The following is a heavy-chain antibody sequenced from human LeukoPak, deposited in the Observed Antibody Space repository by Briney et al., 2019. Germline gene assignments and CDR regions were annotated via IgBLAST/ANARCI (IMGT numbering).Heavy chain of an antibody. V-gene: IGHV5-51*01. J-gene: IGHJ4*02. CDR2: IYPGDSDT. CDR3: ARHVSIELESFDY. CDR1: GYSFTSYW. Sequence: GESLKISYKGSGYSFTSYWIGWVRQMPGKGLEWMGIIYPGDSDTRYSPSFQGQVTISADKSISTAYLQWSSLKASDTAMYYCARHVSIELESFDYWGQGTLVTVSS. D-gene: IGHD1-1*01.